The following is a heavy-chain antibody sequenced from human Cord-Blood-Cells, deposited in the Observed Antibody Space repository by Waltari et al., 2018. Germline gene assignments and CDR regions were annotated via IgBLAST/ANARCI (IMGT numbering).Heavy chain of an antibody. CDR3: ARTYSGSYYYYYYYMDV. CDR2: MNPNSGNT. J-gene: IGHJ6*03. Sequence: QVQLVQSGAEVKKPGASVKVSCKASGYTFTSYDINWVRKATAQGIEWMGWMNPNSGNTGYAQKFQGRVTITRNTSISTAYMELSSLRSEDTAVYYCARTYSGSYYYYYYYMDVWGKGTTVTVSS. D-gene: IGHD1-26*01. V-gene: IGHV1-8*03. CDR1: GYTFTSYD.